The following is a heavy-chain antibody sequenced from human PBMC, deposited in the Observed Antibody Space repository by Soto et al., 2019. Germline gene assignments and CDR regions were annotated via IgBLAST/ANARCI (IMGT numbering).Heavy chain of an antibody. CDR2: INPNSGGT. J-gene: IGHJ4*02. CDR3: VRGDNWNDEASDY. V-gene: IGHV1-2*04. Sequence: ASVKGSCKASGYTFTEYYVRWVRQAPGQGLEWMGWINPNSGGTNYAQKFQGWVTMTRDTSISTAYMELSRLRSDDTAVYYCVRGDNWNDEASDYWGQGALVTVSS. CDR1: GYTFTEYY. D-gene: IGHD1-1*01.